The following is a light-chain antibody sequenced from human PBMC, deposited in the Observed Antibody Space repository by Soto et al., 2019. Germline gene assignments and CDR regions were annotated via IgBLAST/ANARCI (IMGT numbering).Light chain of an antibody. CDR3: QQYGETPWT. CDR2: DAS. Sequence: EIVLTQSPATLSLSPGERATLSCRASQSVTTYLAWYQQKPGQAPRLLIYDASSRATGIPARFSGSGSGTDFTLTISRLEPEDFAVYYCQQYGETPWTFGQGTKV. J-gene: IGKJ1*01. V-gene: IGKV3-11*01. CDR1: QSVTTY.